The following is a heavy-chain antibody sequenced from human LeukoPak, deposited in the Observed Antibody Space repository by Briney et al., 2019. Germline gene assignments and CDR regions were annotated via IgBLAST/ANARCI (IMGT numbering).Heavy chain of an antibody. V-gene: IGHV4-59*08. CDR3: ARWYSSGWAFDY. D-gene: IGHD6-19*01. J-gene: IGHJ4*02. CDR2: IHYSGST. Sequence: SETLSLTCTVSGCTISSYYWNWIRQPPAKGLEWIGYIHYSGSTKYNPSLKSRVTISVDTSKNQFSLKLSSVTAADTAVYYCARWYSSGWAFDYWGQGTLVTVSS. CDR1: GCTISSYY.